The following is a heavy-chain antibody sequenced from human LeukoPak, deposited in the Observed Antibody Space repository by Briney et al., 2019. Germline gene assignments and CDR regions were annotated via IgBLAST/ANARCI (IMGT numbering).Heavy chain of an antibody. D-gene: IGHD6-13*01. Sequence: SETLPLTCTVSDGSITNYDWSWVRQPPGKGLEFIGHVHYSGTANYNPSLRSRVTISIDTSKNQFSLKLSSVTAADTAVYYCARDVAAAVTPRWFDPWGQGTLVTVSS. CDR2: VHYSGTA. V-gene: IGHV4-59*12. CDR1: DGSITNYD. CDR3: ARDVAAAVTPRWFDP. J-gene: IGHJ5*02.